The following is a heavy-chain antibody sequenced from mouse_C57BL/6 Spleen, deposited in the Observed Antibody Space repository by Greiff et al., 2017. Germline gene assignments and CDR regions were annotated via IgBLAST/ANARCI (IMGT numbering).Heavy chain of an antibody. Sequence: EVQLQESEGGLVQPGRSMKLSCTASGFTFSDYYMAWVRQVPEKGLEWVANINYDGRSTYYLDSLKSRFIISRDNAKNILYLQMSSLKSEDTATYYCARVRGSSGYGYYFDYWGQGTTLTVSS. CDR3: ARVRGSSGYGYYFDY. CDR2: INYDGRST. J-gene: IGHJ2*01. V-gene: IGHV5-16*01. D-gene: IGHD3-2*02. CDR1: GFTFSDYY.